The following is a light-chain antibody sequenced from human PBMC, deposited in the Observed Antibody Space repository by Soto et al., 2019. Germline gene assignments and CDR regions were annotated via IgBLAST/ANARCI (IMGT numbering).Light chain of an antibody. Sequence: EVVLTQSPGTLSLSPGQRATLSCRASRSVSTSLAWYRQRPGQAPRLLIYDASIRATGIPARFSGSGSGTDFTLTISSLEPEDFAVYYCQQRNDWPPRYTFGQGTKLDVK. CDR1: RSVSTS. J-gene: IGKJ2*01. CDR2: DAS. CDR3: QQRNDWPPRYT. V-gene: IGKV3-11*01.